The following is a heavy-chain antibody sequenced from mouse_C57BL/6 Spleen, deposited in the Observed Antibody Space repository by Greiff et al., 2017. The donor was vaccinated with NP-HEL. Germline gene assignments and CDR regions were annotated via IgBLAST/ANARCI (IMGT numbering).Heavy chain of an antibody. CDR1: GYTFTSYW. CDR2: IDPSDSYT. V-gene: IGHV1-69*01. CDR3: ARWSLRRYFGG. J-gene: IGHJ1*03. Sequence: QVQLKQPGAELVMPGASVKLSCKASGYTFTSYWMHWVKQRPGQGLEWIGEIDPSDSYTNYNQKFKGKSTLTVDKSSSTAYMQLSSLTSEDSAVYYCARWSLRRYFGGWGTVTTVTVSS.